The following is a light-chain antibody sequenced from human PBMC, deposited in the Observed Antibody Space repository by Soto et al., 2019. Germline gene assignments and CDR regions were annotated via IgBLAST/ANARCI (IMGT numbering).Light chain of an antibody. CDR3: QQYGSSPHT. CDR2: GAS. CDR1: QSVSSSY. Sequence: EIVLTQSPGTLSLSPEERATLSCRASQSVSSSYLAWYQQKPGQAPRLLIYGASSRATGNPDRFSGSGSGTDFTLTISRLEPEDFAVYYCQQYGSSPHTFGQGTKEDIK. V-gene: IGKV3-20*01. J-gene: IGKJ1*01.